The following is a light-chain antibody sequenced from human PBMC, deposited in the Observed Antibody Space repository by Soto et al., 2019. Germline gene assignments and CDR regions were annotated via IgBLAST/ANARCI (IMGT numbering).Light chain of an antibody. CDR1: SSNIGSNT. CDR2: SNN. CDR3: AAWDDSLNGAV. J-gene: IGLJ7*01. V-gene: IGLV1-44*01. Sequence: LTQPPSASGTPGQRVTISCSGSSSNIGSNTVNWYQQLPGTAPKLLIYSNNQRPSGVPDRFSGSMSGTSASLAISGLQSEDEADYYCAAWDDSLNGAVFGGGTQLTVL.